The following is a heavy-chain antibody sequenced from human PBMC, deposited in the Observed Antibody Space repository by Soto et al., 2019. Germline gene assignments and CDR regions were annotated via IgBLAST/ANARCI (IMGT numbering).Heavy chain of an antibody. CDR3: AQDHYGSAIYGMDV. V-gene: IGHV3-9*01. CDR1: GFTFDDYA. Sequence: EVQLVESGGGLVQPGRSLRLSCAASGFTFDDYAMHWVRQTPGKGLEWVSGITWNSGTIGYADSVKGRFTISRDNGKNSLYLQMNSLRREDRDLYYCAQDHYGSAIYGMDVWGQGTTVTVSS. D-gene: IGHD3-10*01. J-gene: IGHJ6*02. CDR2: ITWNSGTI.